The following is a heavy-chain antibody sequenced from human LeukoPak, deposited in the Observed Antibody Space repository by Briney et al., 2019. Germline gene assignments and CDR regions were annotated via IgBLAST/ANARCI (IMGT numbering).Heavy chain of an antibody. CDR2: IHPSGRT. Sequence: SETLSLTCAVYGGSFSGYYLTWIRQPPGKGLEWIGEIHPSGRTSYSPSLESRVTISLDTSKNQFSLKLSSVTAADTAIYYCARGRDEYKGGNYWGQGTLVTVSS. D-gene: IGHD5-24*01. CDR1: GGSFSGYY. CDR3: ARGRDEYKGGNY. J-gene: IGHJ4*02. V-gene: IGHV4-34*01.